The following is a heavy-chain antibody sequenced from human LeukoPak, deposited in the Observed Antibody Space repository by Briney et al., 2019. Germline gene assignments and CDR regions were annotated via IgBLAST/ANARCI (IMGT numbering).Heavy chain of an antibody. CDR1: GGSISSYY. D-gene: IGHD2-21*02. CDR2: FSYSGST. Sequence: SETLSLTCTVSGGSISSYYWSWIRQPPGKGLEWIGYFSYSGSTNYNPSLRSRVTISVDTSKNQFSLKLSSVTAADTAVYYCARVPARRVVTTPTYFDFWGQGTLVTVSS. J-gene: IGHJ4*02. V-gene: IGHV4-59*01. CDR3: ARVPARRVVTTPTYFDF.